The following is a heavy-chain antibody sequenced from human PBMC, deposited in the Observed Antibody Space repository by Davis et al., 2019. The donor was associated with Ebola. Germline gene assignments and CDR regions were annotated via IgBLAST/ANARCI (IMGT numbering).Heavy chain of an antibody. CDR1: GVSISSYY. J-gene: IGHJ4*02. CDR2: IYYSGST. D-gene: IGHD4-23*01. Sequence: SETLSLTCTVSGVSISSYYWSWIRQPPGKGLEWIGYIYYSGSTNYNPSLKSRVTISVDTSKNQFSLKLSSVTAADTAVYYCARRSYGGNPLFDYWGQGTLVTVSS. CDR3: ARRSYGGNPLFDY. V-gene: IGHV4-59*08.